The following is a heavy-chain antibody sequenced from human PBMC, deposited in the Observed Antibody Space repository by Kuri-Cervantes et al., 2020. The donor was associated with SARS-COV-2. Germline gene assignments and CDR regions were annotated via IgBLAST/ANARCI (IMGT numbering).Heavy chain of an antibody. CDR3: ARIRFLEWLFVDNWFDL. CDR1: GFSLSNARLG. D-gene: IGHD3-3*01. J-gene: IGHJ5*02. CDR2: IFSNDEK. V-gene: IGHV2-26*01. Sequence: SGPTLVKPTETLTLTCTVSGFSLSNARLGVSWTRQPPGKALEWLAHIFSNDEKSYSTSPKSRLTISKYPSKSQVVLTMTNMDPVDTATYYCARIRFLEWLFVDNWFDLWGQGTLVTVSS.